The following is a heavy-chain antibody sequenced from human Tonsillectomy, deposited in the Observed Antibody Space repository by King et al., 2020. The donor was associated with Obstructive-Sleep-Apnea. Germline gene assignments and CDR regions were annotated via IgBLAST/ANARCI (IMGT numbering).Heavy chain of an antibody. CDR3: ARGSSSTWGRAFDI. Sequence: VQLQESGPGLVKPSETLSLTCTVSGGSISSDYWSWIRQPAGKGLEWIGRIYTSGSTNYNPSLKSRVTMSVDTSKNQFSLKLSSLTSAATAVYYCARGSSSTWGRAFDIWGQGKMVTVSS. V-gene: IGHV4-4*07. J-gene: IGHJ3*02. CDR2: IYTSGST. D-gene: IGHD6-13*01. CDR1: GGSISSDY.